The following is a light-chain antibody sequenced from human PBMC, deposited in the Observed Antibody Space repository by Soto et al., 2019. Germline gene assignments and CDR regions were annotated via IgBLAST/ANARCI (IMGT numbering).Light chain of an antibody. J-gene: IGKJ1*01. V-gene: IGKV3-15*01. Sequence: EILMTQSPVTLTVSPGERATLSCRASQSVSSNLAWYQQKPGQAPSLLIYGAFTRATGIPARFSGTGSGTEFTLTIGSLQSEDFALYYCQQYNDWPLTFGQGNKAEI. CDR2: GAF. CDR3: QQYNDWPLT. CDR1: QSVSSN.